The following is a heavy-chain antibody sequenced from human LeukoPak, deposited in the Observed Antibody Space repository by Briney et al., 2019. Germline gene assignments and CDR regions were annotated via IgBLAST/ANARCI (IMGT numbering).Heavy chain of an antibody. V-gene: IGHV3-11*06. Sequence: GGSLRLSCAASGFTFSDYYMSWIRQAPGKGLEWVSYISSSSSYTNSADSVKDRFTISRDNAKNSLYLQMNSLRAEDTAVYYCARDEGYCSGGSCYSNYWGQGTLVTVSS. D-gene: IGHD2-15*01. CDR1: GFTFSDYY. J-gene: IGHJ4*02. CDR2: ISSSSSYT. CDR3: ARDEGYCSGGSCYSNY.